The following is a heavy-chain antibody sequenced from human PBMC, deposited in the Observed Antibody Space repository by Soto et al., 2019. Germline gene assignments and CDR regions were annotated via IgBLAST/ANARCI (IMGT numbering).Heavy chain of an antibody. J-gene: IGHJ3*01. CDR1: GFTFSGYW. V-gene: IGHV3-7*05. CDR3: ASLDTAMELKCHSVFGF. CDR2: IQQDGGDT. D-gene: IGHD5-18*01. Sequence: EGQLVESGGGLVQPGGSLRLSCAASGFTFSGYWISWVRQAPGKGLEWVANIQQDGGDTYYVDSVKGRFTISRDTAKSSVYLRMYSLGAEYSAVYFCASLDTAMELKCHSVFGFWGRGTMVTVSS.